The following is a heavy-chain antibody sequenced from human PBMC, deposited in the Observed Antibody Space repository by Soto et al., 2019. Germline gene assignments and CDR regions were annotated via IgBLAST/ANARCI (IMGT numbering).Heavy chain of an antibody. CDR2: IDPSDSYT. Sequence: PGESLKISCKGSGYSFTSYWISWLRQMPGKGLEWMGRIDPSDSYTSYSPSFQGQVTISADKSISTAYLQWSSLKASDTAMYYCARRHYYGSGSYYYYYYGMDVWGQGTTVTVSS. J-gene: IGHJ6*02. D-gene: IGHD3-10*01. CDR3: ARRHYYGSGSYYYYYYGMDV. CDR1: GYSFTSYW. V-gene: IGHV5-10-1*04.